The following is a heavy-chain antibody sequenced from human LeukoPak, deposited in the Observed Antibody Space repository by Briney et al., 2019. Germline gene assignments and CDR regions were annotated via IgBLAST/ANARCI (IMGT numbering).Heavy chain of an antibody. V-gene: IGHV3-30-3*01. CDR2: ISYDGSNK. Sequence: PGGSLRLSCAASGFTFSSYAMHWVRQAPGKGLEWVAVISYDGSNKYYADSVKGRFTTSRDNGNNTMYLQMNSLRAEDTAMYYCARAKYSSRWSLDYWGQGALVTVSS. CDR1: GFTFSSYA. CDR3: ARAKYSSRWSLDY. J-gene: IGHJ4*02. D-gene: IGHD6-13*01.